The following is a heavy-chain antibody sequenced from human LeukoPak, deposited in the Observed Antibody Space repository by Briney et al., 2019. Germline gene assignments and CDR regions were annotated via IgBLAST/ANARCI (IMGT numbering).Heavy chain of an antibody. V-gene: IGHV4-59*01. Sequence: SETLSLTCTVSGGSISSYYWSWIRQPPGKGLEWIGYIYYSGSTNYNPSLKSRVTISVDTSKNQFSLKLTSVTAADTAVYYCASAYGSGSYLWFDPWGQGTLVTVSS. CDR2: IYYSGST. D-gene: IGHD3-10*01. CDR1: GGSISSYY. J-gene: IGHJ5*02. CDR3: ASAYGSGSYLWFDP.